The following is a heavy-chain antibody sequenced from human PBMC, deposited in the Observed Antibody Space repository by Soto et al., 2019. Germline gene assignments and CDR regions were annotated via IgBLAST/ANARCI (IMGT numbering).Heavy chain of an antibody. D-gene: IGHD5-18*01. CDR1: GFTFSSYS. V-gene: IGHV3-21*01. CDR2: ISSSSSYI. CDR3: ARHQPGYSYGYGLGY. J-gene: IGHJ4*02. Sequence: EVQLVESGAGLVKPGGSLRLSCAASGFTFSSYSMNWVRQAPGKGLEWVSSISSSSSYIYYADSVKGRFTISRDNAKNSLYLQMNSLTAEATGVYYCARHQPGYSYGYGLGYWGQGTLVTVSS.